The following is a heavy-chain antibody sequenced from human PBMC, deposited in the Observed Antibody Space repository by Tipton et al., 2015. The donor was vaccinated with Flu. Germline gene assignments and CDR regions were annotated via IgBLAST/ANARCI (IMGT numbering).Heavy chain of an antibody. J-gene: IGHJ4*02. V-gene: IGHV4-38-2*01. CDR2: IHRSGNT. Sequence: LRLSCSVSGDSIGSDYYWGWIRQPPGKGLQWLGNIHRSGNTYYNSSLKSRVTISLDKSKNQFSLRLVSMTATDTAVYYCARGLKWSSAYYNPFGDWGQGILVTVSS. CDR3: ARGLKWSSAYYNPFGD. CDR1: GDSIGSDYY. D-gene: IGHD3-22*01.